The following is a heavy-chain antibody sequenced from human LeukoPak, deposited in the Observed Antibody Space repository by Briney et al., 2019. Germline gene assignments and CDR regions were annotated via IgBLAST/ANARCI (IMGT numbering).Heavy chain of an antibody. CDR3: ARDGYYGSGRVD. J-gene: IGHJ4*02. CDR2: IYHSGST. Sequence: TSETLSLTCTVSGGSISSGGYYWSWIRQPPGKGLEWIGSIYHSGSTYYNPFLKSRVTISVDTSKNQFSLKLSSVTAADTAVYYCARDGYYGSGRVDWGQGTLVTVSS. D-gene: IGHD3-10*01. V-gene: IGHV4-39*07. CDR1: GGSISSGGYY.